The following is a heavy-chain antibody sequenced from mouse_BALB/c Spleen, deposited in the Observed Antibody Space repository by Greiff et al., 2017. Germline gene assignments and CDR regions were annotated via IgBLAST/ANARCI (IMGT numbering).Heavy chain of an antibody. D-gene: IGHD2-14*01. V-gene: IGHV5-6-3*01. CDR1: GFTFSSYG. J-gene: IGHJ2*01. CDR3: ARDRGNYRSYFDY. CDR2: INSNGGST. Sequence: VQLKQSGGGLVQPGGSLKLSCAASGFTFSSYGMSWVRQTPDKRLELVATINSNGGSTYYPDSVKGRFTISRDNAKNTLYLQMSSLKSEDTAMYYCARDRGNYRSYFDYWGQGTTLTVSS.